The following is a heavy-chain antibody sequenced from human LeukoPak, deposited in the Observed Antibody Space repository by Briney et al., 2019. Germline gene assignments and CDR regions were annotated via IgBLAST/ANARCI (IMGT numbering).Heavy chain of an antibody. Sequence: PGGSLRLSCAASRFTFSSYAMSWVRQAPGKGLEWVSAISGSGGSTYYADSVKGRFTISRDNSKNTLYLQMNSLRAEDTAVYYCAKDPTKHKRIVGAHSFDYWGQGTLVTVSS. V-gene: IGHV3-23*01. CDR2: ISGSGGST. CDR3: AKDPTKHKRIVGAHSFDY. J-gene: IGHJ4*02. D-gene: IGHD1-26*01. CDR1: RFTFSSYA.